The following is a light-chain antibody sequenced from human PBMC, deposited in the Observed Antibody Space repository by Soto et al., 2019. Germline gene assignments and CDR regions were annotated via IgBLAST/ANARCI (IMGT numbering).Light chain of an antibody. V-gene: IGKV3-11*01. CDR3: QQRSNWRRT. Sequence: EIVLTQSPATLSLSPWERVTFCCRASQSISSYLAWYQQKPGQAPRLLIYDASNRATGIPARFSGSGSGTDFTLTISSLEPEDFAVYYCQQRSNWRRTFGQGTKVDIK. J-gene: IGKJ1*01. CDR2: DAS. CDR1: QSISSY.